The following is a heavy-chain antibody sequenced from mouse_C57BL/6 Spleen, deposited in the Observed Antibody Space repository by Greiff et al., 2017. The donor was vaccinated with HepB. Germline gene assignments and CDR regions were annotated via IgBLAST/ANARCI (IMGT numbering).Heavy chain of an antibody. D-gene: IGHD3-2*02. CDR2: INPSSGYT. Sequence: VQLQQSGAELARPGASVKMSCRASGYTFTSYTMHWVKQRPGQGLEWIGYINPSSGYTKYNQKFKDKATLTADKSSSTAYMQLSSLTSEDSAVYYCARLDSSGYDAMDYWGQGTSVTVSS. CDR1: GYTFTSYT. CDR3: ARLDSSGYDAMDY. J-gene: IGHJ4*01. V-gene: IGHV1-4*01.